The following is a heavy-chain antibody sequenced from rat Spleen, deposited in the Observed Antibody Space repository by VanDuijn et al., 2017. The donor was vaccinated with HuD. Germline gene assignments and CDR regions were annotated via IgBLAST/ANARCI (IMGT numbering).Heavy chain of an antibody. D-gene: IGHD1-11*01. Sequence: EVQLVESGGGLVQPGRSLKLSCVASGFTFNNYWMTWIRQAPGKGLEWVASITNTGGNIYYPDSVKGRFTISRDNGKSTLYLQMDSLRSEDTATYYCAAVYGGYFAWFVYWGQGTLVTVSS. CDR1: GFTFNNYW. CDR3: AAVYGGYFAWFVY. V-gene: IGHV5-31*01. J-gene: IGHJ3*01. CDR2: ITNTGGNI.